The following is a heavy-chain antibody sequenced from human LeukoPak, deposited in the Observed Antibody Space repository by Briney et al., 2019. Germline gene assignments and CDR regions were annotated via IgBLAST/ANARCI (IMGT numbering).Heavy chain of an antibody. CDR1: TFGVRANC. CDR2: LYSGGSE. V-gene: IGHV3-53*01. D-gene: IGHD3-10*01. J-gene: IGHJ4*02. CDR3: VRSVFGSPDY. Sequence: GGSLRLSCVDSTFGVRANCMTWVRQAPGKGLEWVSVLYSGGSEYYEDSVKGRFTISRDNSKNTLFLQMNSLRPEDTAVYYCVRSVFGSPDYWGQGTLVTVSS.